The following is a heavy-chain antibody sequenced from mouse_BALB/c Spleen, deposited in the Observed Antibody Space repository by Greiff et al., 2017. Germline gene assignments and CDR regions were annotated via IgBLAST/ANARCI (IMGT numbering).Heavy chain of an antibody. CDR2: ISNGGGST. CDR3: ARHRAGTGAMDY. CDR1: GFTFSSYT. V-gene: IGHV5-12-2*01. Sequence: EVKVVESGGGLVQPGGSLKLSCAASGFTFSSYTMSWVRQTPEKRLEWVAYISNGGGSTYYPDTVKGRFTISRDNAKNTLYLQMSSRKSEDTAMYYCARHRAGTGAMDYWGQGTSVTVAS. J-gene: IGHJ4*01. D-gene: IGHD3-3*01.